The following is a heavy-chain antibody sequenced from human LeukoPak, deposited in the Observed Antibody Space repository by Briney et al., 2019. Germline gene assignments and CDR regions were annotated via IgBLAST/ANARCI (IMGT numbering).Heavy chain of an antibody. Sequence: GASVKVSCKASGYTFTSYGISWVRQAPGQGLEGMGWISAYNGNTNYAQKLQGRVTMTTDTSTSTAYMELRSLRSDDTAVYYCARVGTYYYDSSGYHEDYYGMDVWGQGTTVTVSS. CDR2: ISAYNGNT. CDR1: GYTFTSYG. D-gene: IGHD3-22*01. CDR3: ARVGTYYYDSSGYHEDYYGMDV. V-gene: IGHV1-18*01. J-gene: IGHJ6*02.